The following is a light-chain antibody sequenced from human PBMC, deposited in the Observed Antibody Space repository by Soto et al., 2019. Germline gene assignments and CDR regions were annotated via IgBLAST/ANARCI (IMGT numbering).Light chain of an antibody. CDR1: QSVSSN. J-gene: IGKJ1*01. CDR2: ATS. Sequence: EIVMTQSPATLSVSPGERATLSCRASQSVSSNLAWYQQKPGQAPRLLIYATSTRATGIPARFSGSGSGTAFTLTLSRLQSEDFAVYYCQQSTTWPPWTFGQGTKVEIQ. V-gene: IGKV3-15*01. CDR3: QQSTTWPPWT.